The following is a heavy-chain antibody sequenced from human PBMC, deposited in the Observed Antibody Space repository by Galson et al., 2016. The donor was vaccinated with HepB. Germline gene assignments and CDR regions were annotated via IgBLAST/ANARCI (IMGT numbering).Heavy chain of an antibody. V-gene: IGHV1-69*06. D-gene: IGHD2/OR15-2a*01. CDR1: GHITTNYA. J-gene: IGHJ6*02. CDR3: ASKPDFLTTFGMDV. CDR2: IIPTFGTI. Sequence: SVKVSCKATGHITTNYAINWMRQAPGQGLEWMGEIIPTFGTISYAQKFQGRVTITADTSTNTAHLEVSSLRSEDTAVYYCASKPDFLTTFGMDVWGQGTTVTVSS.